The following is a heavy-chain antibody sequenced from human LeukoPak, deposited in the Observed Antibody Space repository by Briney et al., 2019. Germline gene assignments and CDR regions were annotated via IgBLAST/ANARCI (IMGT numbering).Heavy chain of an antibody. CDR2: INHSGST. D-gene: IGHD3-10*01. CDR1: GGSFSGYY. CDR3: ARVAGAGKFDY. V-gene: IGHV4-34*01. Sequence: SETLSLTCAVYGGSFSGYYWSWIRQPPGKGLEWIGEINHSGSTNYNPSLKSRVTISVDTSKNQLSLKPSSVTAADTAVYYCARVAGAGKFDYWGQGTLVTVSS. J-gene: IGHJ4*02.